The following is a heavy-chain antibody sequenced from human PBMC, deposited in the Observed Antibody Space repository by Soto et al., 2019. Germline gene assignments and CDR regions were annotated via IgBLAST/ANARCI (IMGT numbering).Heavy chain of an antibody. CDR2: IRPSGGST. CDR3: ARGRVTTMATLDS. Sequence: ASVKVSCKASGYTFTSYYMHWVRQAPGQGLEWMGIIRPSGGSTTYAQKFQGRVTMTRDTSTSTAYMELSSLRSEDTAVYYCARGRVTTMATLDSWGQGTLVTVSS. J-gene: IGHJ4*02. V-gene: IGHV1-46*01. D-gene: IGHD4-17*01. CDR1: GYTFTSYY.